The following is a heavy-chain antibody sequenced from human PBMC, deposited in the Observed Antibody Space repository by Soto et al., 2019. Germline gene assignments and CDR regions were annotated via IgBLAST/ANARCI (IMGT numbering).Heavy chain of an antibody. J-gene: IGHJ4*02. V-gene: IGHV4-34*01. CDR3: ARMAAADYYFDY. CDR2: INHSGST. D-gene: IGHD6-13*01. CDR1: GGSFSGYY. Sequence: QVQLQQWGAGLLKPSETLSLTCAVYGGSFSGYYWSWIRQPPGKGLEWIGEINHSGSTNYNPSLKSRVTISVDTSKNQFSLKLSSVTAADTAVYYCARMAAADYYFDYWGQGTLVTVSS.